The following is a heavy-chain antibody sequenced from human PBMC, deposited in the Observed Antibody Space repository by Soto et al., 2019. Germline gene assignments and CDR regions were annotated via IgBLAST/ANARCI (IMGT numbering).Heavy chain of an antibody. J-gene: IGHJ5*02. CDR1: GYTFTGYY. CDR2: INPNSGGT. V-gene: IGHV1-2*04. Sequence: ASVKVSCKASGYTFTGYYMHWVRQAPGQGFEWMGWINPNSGGTNYAQKFQGWVTMTRDTSISTAYMELSRLRSDDTAVYYCARAWPTILGVVSNWFDPWGQATLVTVSS. D-gene: IGHD3-3*01. CDR3: ARAWPTILGVVSNWFDP.